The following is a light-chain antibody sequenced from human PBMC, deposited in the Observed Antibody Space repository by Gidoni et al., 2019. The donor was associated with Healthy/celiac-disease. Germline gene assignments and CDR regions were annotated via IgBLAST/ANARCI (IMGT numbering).Light chain of an antibody. CDR3: QQRSNWPLT. V-gene: IGKV3-11*01. J-gene: IGKJ4*01. CDR1: QSVSSY. Sequence: HSPLTLSLSPGERATLSCRASQSVSSYLAWYQQKPGQAPRLLIYDASNRATGIPARFSGSGSGTDFTLTISSLEPEDFAVYYCQQRSNWPLTFGGGTKVEIK. CDR2: DAS.